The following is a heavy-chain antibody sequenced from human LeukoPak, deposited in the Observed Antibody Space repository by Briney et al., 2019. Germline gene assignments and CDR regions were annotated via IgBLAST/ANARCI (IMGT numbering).Heavy chain of an antibody. D-gene: IGHD2-15*01. CDR1: GFTVSSSYA. Sequence: GGSLRLSCAASGFTVSSSYAMSWVRQAPGKGLEWVSAISGSGGSTYYADSVKGRFTISRDNSKNTLYLQMNSLRAEDTAVYYCAKVSGWSVPDAFDIWGQGTMVTVSS. J-gene: IGHJ3*02. CDR2: ISGSGGST. V-gene: IGHV3-23*01. CDR3: AKVSGWSVPDAFDI.